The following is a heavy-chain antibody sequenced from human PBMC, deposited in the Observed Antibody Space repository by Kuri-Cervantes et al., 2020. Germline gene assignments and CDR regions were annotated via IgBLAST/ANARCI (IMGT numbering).Heavy chain of an antibody. CDR1: GGSFSGYY. CDR3: AAPTTPLGFVGDY. Sequence: GSLRLSCAVYGGSFSGYYWSWIRQPPGKGLEWIGEINHSGSTNYNPSLKSRVTISADTSKNQFSLKLASVTAADTAVYYCAAPTTPLGFVGDYWGQGTLVTVSS. D-gene: IGHD4-11*01. V-gene: IGHV4-34*01. J-gene: IGHJ4*02. CDR2: INHSGST.